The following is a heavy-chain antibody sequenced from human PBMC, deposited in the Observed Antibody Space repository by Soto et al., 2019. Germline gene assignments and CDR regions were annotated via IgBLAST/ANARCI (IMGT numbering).Heavy chain of an antibody. V-gene: IGHV4-59*01. CDR3: ARDGLEGYYYYYGMDV. CDR2: IYYSGST. CDR1: GGSISSYY. D-gene: IGHD3-3*01. Sequence: SETLSLTCTVSGGSISSYYWSWIRQPPGKGLEWIGYIYYSGSTNYNPSLKSRVTISVDTSKNQFSLKLSSVTAADTAVYYCARDGLEGYYYYYGMDVWGQGTKVT. J-gene: IGHJ6*02.